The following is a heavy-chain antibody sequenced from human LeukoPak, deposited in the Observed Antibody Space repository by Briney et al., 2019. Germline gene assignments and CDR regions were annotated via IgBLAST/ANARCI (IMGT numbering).Heavy chain of an antibody. D-gene: IGHD2-15*01. V-gene: IGHV3-7*01. CDR2: IKQDGSEK. CDR3: AREEVEGAFDI. CDR1: GFTFSSYG. J-gene: IGHJ3*02. Sequence: QPGGSLRLSCAASGFTFSSYGMSWVRQAPGKGLEWVANIKQDGSEKYYVDSVKGRFTISRDNAKNSLYLQMNSLRAEDTAVYYCAREEVEGAFDIWGQGTMVTVSS.